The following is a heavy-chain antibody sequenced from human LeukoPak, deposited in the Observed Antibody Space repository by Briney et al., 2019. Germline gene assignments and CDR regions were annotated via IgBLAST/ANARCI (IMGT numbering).Heavy chain of an antibody. J-gene: IGHJ5*02. CDR1: GYTFTGYY. V-gene: IGHV1-2*02. CDR2: INPNSGGT. D-gene: IGHD2-2*01. Sequence: ASVKVSCKASGYTFTGYYMHWVRQAPGQGLEWMGWINPNSGGTNYAQKFQGRVTMTRDTSISTAYMELSRLRSDDTAVYYRARDPREGVVVPAASFDPWGQGTLVTVSS. CDR3: ARDPREGVVVPAASFDP.